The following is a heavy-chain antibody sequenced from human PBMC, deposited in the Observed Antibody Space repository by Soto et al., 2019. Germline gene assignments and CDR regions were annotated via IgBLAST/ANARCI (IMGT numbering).Heavy chain of an antibody. D-gene: IGHD6-19*01. CDR1: GFTFSTYS. J-gene: IGHJ6*02. CDR2: ISYDGSNK. V-gene: IGHV3-30-3*01. Sequence: QVQLVESGGGVVQPGRSLRLSCAASGFTFSTYSMHWVRQAPGKGLEWVVLISYDGSNKYYADSVKGRFTISRDNSKNTLYLQVNSLRAEDTAVYYCARDRRGGIAVAEGMDVWGQGATVTVSS. CDR3: ARDRRGGIAVAEGMDV.